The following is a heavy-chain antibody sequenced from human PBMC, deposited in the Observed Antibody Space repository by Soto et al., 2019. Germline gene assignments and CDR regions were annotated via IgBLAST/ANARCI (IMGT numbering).Heavy chain of an antibody. J-gene: IGHJ6*03. CDR3: ARLYYGDPRWNYMDV. CDR1: GGSISSYY. Sequence: SETLSLTCTVSGGSISSYYWSWIRQPPGKGLEWIGYIYYSGSTNYNPSLKSRVTISVDTSKNQFSLKLSSVTAADTAVYYCARLYYGDPRWNYMDVWGKGTTVTVSS. CDR2: IYYSGST. D-gene: IGHD4-17*01. V-gene: IGHV4-59*08.